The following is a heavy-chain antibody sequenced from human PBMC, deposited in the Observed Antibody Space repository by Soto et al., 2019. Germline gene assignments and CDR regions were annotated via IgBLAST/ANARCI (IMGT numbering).Heavy chain of an antibody. Sequence: SETLSLTCTVSGGSISSSSYYWGWIRQPPGKGLEWIGSIYYSGSTYYNPSLKSRVTISVDTSKNQFSLKLSSVTAADTAVYYCARLYYDILTGYKAEYFQHWGQGTLVTVSS. D-gene: IGHD3-9*01. J-gene: IGHJ1*01. V-gene: IGHV4-39*01. CDR2: IYYSGST. CDR3: ARLYYDILTGYKAEYFQH. CDR1: GGSISSSSYY.